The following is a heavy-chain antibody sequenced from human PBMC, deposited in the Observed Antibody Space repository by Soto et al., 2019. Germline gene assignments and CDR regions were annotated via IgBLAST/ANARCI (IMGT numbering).Heavy chain of an antibody. Sequence: QLQLQESGPGLVKPSETLSLTCTVSGGSISSSSYYWGWIRQPPGKGLEWIGSIYYSGSTYYTPSLKSRVTRSVDTSKNQFSLKLSSVTAADTAVYYCARPYSSSWPDNWFDPWGQGTLVTVS. J-gene: IGHJ5*02. CDR2: IYYSGST. CDR3: ARPYSSSWPDNWFDP. V-gene: IGHV4-39*01. CDR1: GGSISSSSYY. D-gene: IGHD6-13*01.